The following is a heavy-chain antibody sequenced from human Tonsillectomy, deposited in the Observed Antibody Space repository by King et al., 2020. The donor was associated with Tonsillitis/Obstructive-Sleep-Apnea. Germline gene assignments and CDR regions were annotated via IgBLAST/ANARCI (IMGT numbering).Heavy chain of an antibody. Sequence: VQLVESGGGLVPPGGSLRLSCAASGFTFNTYSMSWVRQAPGKGLEWVANIRLQGSEKYYVASVKGRFPISRDNAKNSLYLQMNSLRPEDTAVYFCAREYCSGGICYRIFYCWGQGTLVIVSS. J-gene: IGHJ4*02. CDR3: AREYCSGGICYRIFYC. V-gene: IGHV3-7*04. D-gene: IGHD2-15*01. CDR2: IRLQGSEK. CDR1: GFTFNTYS.